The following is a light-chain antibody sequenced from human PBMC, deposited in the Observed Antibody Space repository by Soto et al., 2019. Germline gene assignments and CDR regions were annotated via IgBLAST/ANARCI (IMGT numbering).Light chain of an antibody. Sequence: EIVLTQSPGTLSLSPGERPTLSCRTSQSVGSSYLAWYQQKPGQAPRLVIYGASSRATGIPDRFSGSGSGTDFTLTISRLEPEDFAVYYCQQYGSSPPWTFGQGTKGEIK. CDR3: QQYGSSPPWT. CDR2: GAS. J-gene: IGKJ1*01. V-gene: IGKV3-20*01. CDR1: QSVGSSY.